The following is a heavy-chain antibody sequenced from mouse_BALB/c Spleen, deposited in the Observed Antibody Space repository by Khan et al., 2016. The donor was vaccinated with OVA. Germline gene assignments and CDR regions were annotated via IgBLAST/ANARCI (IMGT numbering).Heavy chain of an antibody. CDR3: TRDRIDY. CDR1: GYTFTTYW. J-gene: IGHJ2*01. Sequence: QVQLQQSGAELAKPGASVQMSCKASGYTFTTYWMHWVKQRPGQGLEWIGYINPTSGYTDYSENFKDQATLSAEKSSSTAYMQLSRLTSEDSAVYYCTRDRIDYWGQGTTLTVSS. CDR2: INPTSGYT. V-gene: IGHV1-7*01.